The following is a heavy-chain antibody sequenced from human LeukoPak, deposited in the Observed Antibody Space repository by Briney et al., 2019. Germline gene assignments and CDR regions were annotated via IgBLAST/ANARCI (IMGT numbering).Heavy chain of an antibody. V-gene: IGHV4-34*01. J-gene: IGHJ6*03. CDR1: GGSFSGYY. CDR3: ARDHPRGYMDV. CDR2: INHSGST. D-gene: IGHD3-10*01. Sequence: SETLSLTCAVYGGSFSGYYWSWIRQPPGKGLEWIGEINHSGSTNYNPSLKSRVTILVDTSKNQFSLKLSSVTAADTAVYYCARDHPRGYMDVWGKGTTVTVSS.